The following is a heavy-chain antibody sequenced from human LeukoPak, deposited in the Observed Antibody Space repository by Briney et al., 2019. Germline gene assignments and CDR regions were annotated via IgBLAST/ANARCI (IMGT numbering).Heavy chain of an antibody. Sequence: GGSLRLSCAASGFAFSSYWMSWVRQAPGKGLEWVSAISDSGGSTYYADSVKGRFTISRDNSKNTLYLQMNSLRAEDTAVYYCAKVGIIAVAGTIFDFWGQGTLVTVSS. J-gene: IGHJ4*02. CDR3: AKVGIIAVAGTIFDF. V-gene: IGHV3-23*01. CDR1: GFAFSSYW. CDR2: ISDSGGST. D-gene: IGHD6-19*01.